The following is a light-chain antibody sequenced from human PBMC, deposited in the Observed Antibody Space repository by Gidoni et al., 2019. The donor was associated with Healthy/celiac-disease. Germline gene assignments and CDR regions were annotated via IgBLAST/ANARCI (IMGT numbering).Light chain of an antibody. CDR2: AAS. Sequence: DIQMTQSPSSLSASVGDRVTINCRASHSSSSYLNWYQQKPGKAPKLLIYAASSLQSGVPSRFSGSGSGTDFTLTISSLQPEDFATYYCQQSYSTPFTFGPGTKVDIK. CDR3: QQSYSTPFT. J-gene: IGKJ3*01. V-gene: IGKV1-39*01. CDR1: HSSSSY.